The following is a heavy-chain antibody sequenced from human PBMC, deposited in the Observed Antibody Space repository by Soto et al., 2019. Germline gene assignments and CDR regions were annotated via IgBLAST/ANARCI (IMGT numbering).Heavy chain of an antibody. D-gene: IGHD3-10*01. V-gene: IGHV3-30*18. CDR2: ISYDGSNK. Sequence: GGSLRLSCAASGFTFSSYGMHWVRQAPGKGLEWVAVISYDGSNKYYADSVKGRFTISRDNSKNTLYLQMNSLRAEDTAVYYCAKDDHYYGSGSYSHSGQGTLVTVSS. CDR3: AKDDHYYGSGSYSH. J-gene: IGHJ4*02. CDR1: GFTFSSYG.